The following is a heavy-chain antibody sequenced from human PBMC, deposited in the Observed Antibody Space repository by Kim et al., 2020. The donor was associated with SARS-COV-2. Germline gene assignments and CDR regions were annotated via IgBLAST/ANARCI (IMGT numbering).Heavy chain of an antibody. CDR1: GFTFSSYV. J-gene: IGHJ6*02. D-gene: IGHD5-18*01. V-gene: IGHV3-23*01. CDR2: ISGSGDST. Sequence: GGSLRLSCAASGFTFSSYVMNWVRQAPGKGLEWVSVISGSGDSTYYADSVKGRFTISRDNSKNTLYLQMNSLRAEDTAIYYCAKPRGSYGYRMDVWGQGTTVTVSS. CDR3: AKPRGSYGYRMDV.